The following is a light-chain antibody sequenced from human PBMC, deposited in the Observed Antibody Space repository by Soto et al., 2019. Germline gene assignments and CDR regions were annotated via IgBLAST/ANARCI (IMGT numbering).Light chain of an antibody. CDR1: SSDVGGYNY. CDR2: DVS. J-gene: IGLJ2*01. V-gene: IGLV2-14*01. Sequence: QSALTQPASVSGSPGQSITICCTGTSSDVGGYNYVSWYQQHPGKAPKLMIYDVSNRPSGVSKRFSGSKSGNTASLTISGLQAEDEADYYCSSYTGSSTYVVFGAGTQLTVL. CDR3: SSYTGSSTYVV.